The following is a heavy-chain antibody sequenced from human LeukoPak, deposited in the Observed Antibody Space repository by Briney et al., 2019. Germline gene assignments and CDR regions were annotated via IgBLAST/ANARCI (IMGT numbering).Heavy chain of an antibody. V-gene: IGHV4-61*02. Sequence: PSETLSLTCTVSGGSISSGSYYWTWIRQPAGKGLEWIGRLYSSGSTSYNPSLKSRVSISVDTSKNQFSLKLSSVTAADTAVYYCATGGGPDYYDRSGYYGVDYWGQGTLVTVSS. CDR2: LYSSGST. J-gene: IGHJ4*02. D-gene: IGHD3-22*01. CDR1: GGSISSGSYY. CDR3: ATGGGPDYYDRSGYYGVDY.